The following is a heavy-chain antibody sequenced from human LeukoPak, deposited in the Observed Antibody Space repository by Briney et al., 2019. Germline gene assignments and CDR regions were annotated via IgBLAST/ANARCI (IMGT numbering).Heavy chain of an antibody. D-gene: IGHD3-22*01. CDR3: ARDRYYDSSPDAFDI. CDR1: GFTFSSYW. Sequence: GGSLRLSCAASGFTFSSYWMSWVRQAPGKGLEWVANIKQDGSEKYYVDSVKGRFTISRDNAKNSLYLQMNSLRAEDTAVYYCARDRYYDSSPDAFDIWGQGTMVTVSS. CDR2: IKQDGSEK. V-gene: IGHV3-7*01. J-gene: IGHJ3*02.